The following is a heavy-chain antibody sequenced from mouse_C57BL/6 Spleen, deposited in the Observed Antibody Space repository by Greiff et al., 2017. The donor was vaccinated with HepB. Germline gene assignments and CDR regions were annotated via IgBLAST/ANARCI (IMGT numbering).Heavy chain of an antibody. D-gene: IGHD1-1*01. Sequence: LQESGAELVRPGASVTLSCKASGYTFTDYEMHWVKQTPVHGLEWIGAIDPETGGTAYNQKFKGKAILTADKSSSTAYMEIRSLTSEDSAVYYCTRNYGSSYGYYAMDYWGQGTSVTVSS. CDR3: TRNYGSSYGYYAMDY. J-gene: IGHJ4*01. CDR2: IDPETGGT. V-gene: IGHV1-15*01. CDR1: GYTFTDYE.